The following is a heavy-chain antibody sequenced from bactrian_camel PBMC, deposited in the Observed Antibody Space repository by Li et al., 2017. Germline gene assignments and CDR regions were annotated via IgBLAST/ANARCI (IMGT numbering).Heavy chain of an antibody. D-gene: IGHD2*01. Sequence: HVQLVESGGGSVQSGGSLRLSCTASGHTSNNYCTAWFRQAPGKKREGVACVYTGSGSKVYADSVMGRFTISQDNSKNTLYPQLNSLKTEDTAMYYCAKDLTLDEADTIVVVTSFGYWGQGTQVTVS. V-gene: IGHV3S1*01. CDR1: GHTSNNYC. CDR3: AKDLTLDEADTIVVVTSFGY. CDR2: VYTGSGSK. J-gene: IGHJ6*01.